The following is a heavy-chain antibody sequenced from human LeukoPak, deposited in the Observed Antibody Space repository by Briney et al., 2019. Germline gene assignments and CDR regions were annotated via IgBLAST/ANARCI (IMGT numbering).Heavy chain of an antibody. CDR2: IYHSGST. J-gene: IGHJ3*02. Sequence: SQTLSLTCAVSGGSISSGGHSWSWIRQPPGKGLEWIGYIYHSGSTYYNPSLKSRVTISVDRSKNQFSLKLSSVTAADTAVYYCARVSDADAGAFDIWGQGTMVTVSS. CDR3: ARVSDADAGAFDI. CDR1: GGSISSGGHS. V-gene: IGHV4-30-2*01.